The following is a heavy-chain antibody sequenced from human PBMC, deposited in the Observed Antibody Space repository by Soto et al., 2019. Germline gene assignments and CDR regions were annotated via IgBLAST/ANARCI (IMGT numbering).Heavy chain of an antibody. CDR1: GFTFSNYA. V-gene: IGHV3-23*01. CDR2: IGGGDDI. J-gene: IGHJ3*01. D-gene: IGHD3-3*02. CDR3: AKDSISYNGIYDAFDV. Sequence: GGSLRLSCEASGFTFSNYAMAWVRQTPGEGPEWVSTIGGGDDIFYAESVQGRFIISRDDSRSTMYLQMDNLRVEDTAIYFCAKDSISYNGIYDAFDVWGQGTVVTVS.